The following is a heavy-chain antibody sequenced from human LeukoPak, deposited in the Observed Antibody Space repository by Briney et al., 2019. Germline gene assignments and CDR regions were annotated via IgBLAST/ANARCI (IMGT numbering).Heavy chain of an antibody. V-gene: IGHV3-7*01. Sequence: ETLSLTCTVSGGSISSSSYYWGWIRQPPGKGLEWVANIEQDGSEKYYVDSVKGRFTISRDNAKNSLYLQMNSLRAEDTAVYYCARDEEMTTREWGQGTLVTVSS. D-gene: IGHD5-24*01. CDR3: ARDEEMTTRE. CDR2: IEQDGSEK. CDR1: GGSISSSSYY. J-gene: IGHJ4*02.